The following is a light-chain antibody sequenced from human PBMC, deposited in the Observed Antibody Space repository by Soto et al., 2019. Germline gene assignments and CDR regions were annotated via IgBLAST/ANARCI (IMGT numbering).Light chain of an antibody. J-gene: IGKJ2*01. V-gene: IGKV3-15*01. CDR1: QSVSSN. CDR3: QQYNKWPPYT. CDR2: GAS. Sequence: EIVMTQSPANLSVSPGERATLSCRASQSVSSNLAGYQQKPGQGPRLLIYGASTRATSIPAWFSGSGSATDFTLTINCLQSADFEVYYCQQYNKWPPYTFGQWDKLEIK.